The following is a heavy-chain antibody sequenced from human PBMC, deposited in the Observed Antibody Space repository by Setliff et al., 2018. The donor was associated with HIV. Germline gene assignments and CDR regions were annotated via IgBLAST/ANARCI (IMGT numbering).Heavy chain of an antibody. CDR2: ISSSGSTI. D-gene: IGHD6-6*01. CDR3: AREDYSSSSRFDY. J-gene: IGHJ4*02. CDR1: GFTFSSYE. Sequence: QPGGSLRLSCAASGFTFSSYEMNWVRQAPGKGLEWVSYISSSGSTIYYADSVKGRFTISRDNAKNSLYLQMNSLRAEDTAVYYCAREDYSSSSRFDYWGQGTLVTVSS. V-gene: IGHV3-48*03.